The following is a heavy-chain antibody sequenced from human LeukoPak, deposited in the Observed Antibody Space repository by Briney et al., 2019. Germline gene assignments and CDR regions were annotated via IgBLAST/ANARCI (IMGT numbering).Heavy chain of an antibody. CDR2: INAGSGNT. J-gene: IGHJ6*02. D-gene: IGHD2-2*01. V-gene: IGHV1-3*01. CDR1: GYTFTSYA. Sequence: ASVKVSCKASGYTFTSYAMHWVRQAPGQRLEWMRWINAGSGNTKYSQKFQGRVTITRDTSASTAYMELSSLRSEDTAVYYCARDGRDIVVVPAAMGYYYYGMDVWGQGTTVTVSS. CDR3: ARDGRDIVVVPAAMGYYYYGMDV.